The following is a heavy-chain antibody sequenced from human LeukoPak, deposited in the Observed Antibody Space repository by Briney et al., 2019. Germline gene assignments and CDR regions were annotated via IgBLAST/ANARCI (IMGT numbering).Heavy chain of an antibody. Sequence: GASVTVSCKASGYTFTIYGISWVRQAPGQGLEGMGWISAYNGNTNYAQKLQGRVTITTDSSTSTAYMELRSLRSDDTAVYYCARDPTTVTVGYFDYWGQGTLVTVSS. J-gene: IGHJ4*02. D-gene: IGHD4-17*01. CDR2: ISAYNGNT. CDR1: GYTFTIYG. V-gene: IGHV1-18*01. CDR3: ARDPTTVTVGYFDY.